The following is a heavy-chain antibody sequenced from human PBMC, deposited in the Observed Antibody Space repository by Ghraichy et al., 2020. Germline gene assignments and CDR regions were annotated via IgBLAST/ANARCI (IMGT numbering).Heavy chain of an antibody. D-gene: IGHD5-18*01. CDR2: ISSGAGST. CDR3: AKCRGYSNYCDMDV. J-gene: IGHJ6*02. V-gene: IGHV3-23*01. CDR1: GFSFSSYA. Sequence: LSLTCAASGFSFSSYAMTWVRQAPGKGLEWVSSISSGAGSTYYTDSVKGRFTVSRDNSKNTLYLQMNSPRAEDTAVYYCAKCRGYSNYCDMDVWGQGPTAPASS.